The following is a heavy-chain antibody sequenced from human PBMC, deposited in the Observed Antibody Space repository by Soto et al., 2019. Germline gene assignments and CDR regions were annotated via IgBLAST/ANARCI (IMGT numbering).Heavy chain of an antibody. V-gene: IGHV3-11*01. CDR1: GFTFSDYY. D-gene: IGHD5-18*01. J-gene: IGHJ5*02. Sequence: QVHLVESGGGLVKPGGSLRLSCVASGFTFSDYYMGWLRQAPGKGLEWVSYITYSGSNIYYADSVMGRFTISRDNAKNSLYLEMNSLRAEDTAVYYCARDASLVVEDTGGWFDPWGQGTLVTVSS. CDR2: ITYSGSNI. CDR3: ARDASLVVEDTGGWFDP.